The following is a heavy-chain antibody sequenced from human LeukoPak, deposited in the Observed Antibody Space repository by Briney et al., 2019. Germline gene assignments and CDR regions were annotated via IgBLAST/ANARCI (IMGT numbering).Heavy chain of an antibody. V-gene: IGHV3-74*01. CDR3: TRGANGDSRFDP. D-gene: IGHD4-17*01. J-gene: IGHJ5*02. CDR1: GFTFSSYW. CDR2: IYSDGSNT. Sequence: GGSLRLSCAASGFTFSSYWMHWVRQAPGKGLVWVSRIYSDGSNTRYADSVKGRFIISRDNAKNTLYLQMNSLRAEDTAVYFCTRGANGDSRFDPWGQGTLVTVSS.